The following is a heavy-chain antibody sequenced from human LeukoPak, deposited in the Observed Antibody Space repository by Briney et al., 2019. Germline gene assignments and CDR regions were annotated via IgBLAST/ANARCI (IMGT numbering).Heavy chain of an antibody. Sequence: GGSLRLSCAASGFTFSSYSMNWVRQAPGKGLEWVSSISSSSYIYYADSVKGRFTTSRDNAKNSLYLQMNSLRAEDTAVYYCARDRDYDSSGSWGQGTLVTVSS. J-gene: IGHJ5*02. CDR2: ISSSSYI. V-gene: IGHV3-21*01. CDR3: ARDRDYDSSGS. D-gene: IGHD3-22*01. CDR1: GFTFSSYS.